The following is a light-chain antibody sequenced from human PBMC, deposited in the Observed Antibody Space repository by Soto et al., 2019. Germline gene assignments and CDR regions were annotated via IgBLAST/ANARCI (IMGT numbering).Light chain of an antibody. J-gene: IGLJ3*02. CDR2: EVR. CDR3: SSFTGSTTWV. V-gene: IGLV2-14*01. CDR1: SNDVGGYHY. Sequence: QSALTQPASLSGSPGQSITMFCTGTSNDVGGYHYVSWYQQHPGKAPKLIIYEVRNRPSGISSRFSGSKSANTASLTISGLQAEDEAEYYCSSFTGSTTWVFGGGTKLTVL.